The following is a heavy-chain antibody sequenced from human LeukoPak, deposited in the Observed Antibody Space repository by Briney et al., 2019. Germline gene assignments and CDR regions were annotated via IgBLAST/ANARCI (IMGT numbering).Heavy chain of an antibody. J-gene: IGHJ4*02. CDR1: GGSLSSGGYY. Sequence: PSETLSLTCTVSGGSLSSGGYYWTWIRQLPGKGLEWIGYVYYSGYTSYNPSLTSRLTILVDTSSNQFALKLSSVTAADTAVYYCARAGDRAAALDNWGQGTLVTVSS. V-gene: IGHV4-31*03. D-gene: IGHD2-2*01. CDR3: ARAGDRAAALDN. CDR2: VYYSGYT.